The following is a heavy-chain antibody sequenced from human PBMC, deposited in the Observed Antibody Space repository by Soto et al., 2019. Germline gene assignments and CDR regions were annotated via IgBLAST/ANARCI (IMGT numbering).Heavy chain of an antibody. J-gene: IGHJ6*02. D-gene: IGHD6-19*01. Sequence: GGSLRLSCAASGFTFDDYTMHWVRQAPGMGLEWVSLISWDGGSTYYADSVKGRFTISRDNSKNSLYLQMNSLRTEDTALYYCAKDRAQYSSGWYYYYGMDVWGQGTTVTVSS. CDR2: ISWDGGST. CDR3: AKDRAQYSSGWYYYYGMDV. CDR1: GFTFDDYT. V-gene: IGHV3-43*01.